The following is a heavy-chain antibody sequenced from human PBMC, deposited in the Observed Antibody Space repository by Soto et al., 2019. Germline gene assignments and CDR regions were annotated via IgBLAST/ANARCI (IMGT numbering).Heavy chain of an antibody. Sequence: PGESLKISCAASGFTFSSYGMHWVRQAPGKGLEWVAVISYDGSNKYYADSVKGRFTISRDNSKNTLYLQMNSLRAEDTAVYYCAKDRGSSSYYYHGMDVWGQGTTVTVSS. D-gene: IGHD6-13*01. CDR2: ISYDGSNK. CDR1: GFTFSSYG. CDR3: AKDRGSSSYYYHGMDV. J-gene: IGHJ6*02. V-gene: IGHV3-30*18.